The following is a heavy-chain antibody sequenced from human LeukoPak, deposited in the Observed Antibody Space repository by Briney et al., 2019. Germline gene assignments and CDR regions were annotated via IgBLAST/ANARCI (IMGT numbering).Heavy chain of an antibody. V-gene: IGHV1-69*05. D-gene: IGHD1-26*01. CDR3: STSLVGAFDY. CDR1: GGTFRSYA. J-gene: IGHJ4*02. Sequence: PVKVSSKASGGTFRSYAISWVRQAPGQGLEWMGGIIPIFGTANYAQKFQGRVTITTDESTSTAYMELSSLRSEDTAVYYCSTSLVGAFDYWGQGTLVTVSS. CDR2: IIPIFGTA.